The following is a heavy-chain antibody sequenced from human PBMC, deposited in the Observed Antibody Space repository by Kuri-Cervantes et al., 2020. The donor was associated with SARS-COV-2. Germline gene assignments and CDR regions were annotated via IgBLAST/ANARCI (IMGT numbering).Heavy chain of an antibody. J-gene: IGHJ4*02. CDR1: GGSISSSSYY. CDR2: IYYSGST. CDR3: ASQVDTAMAFDY. Sequence: SETLSLTCTVSGGSISSSSYYWGWIRQPPGKGLEWIGSIYYSGSTYYNPSLKSRVTISVDTSKNQFSLKLSSVTAADTAVYYCASQVDTAMAFDYWGQGTLGTVSS. D-gene: IGHD5-18*01. V-gene: IGHV4-39*01.